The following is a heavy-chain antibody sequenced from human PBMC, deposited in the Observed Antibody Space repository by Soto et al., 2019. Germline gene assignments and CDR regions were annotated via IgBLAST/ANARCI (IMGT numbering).Heavy chain of an antibody. D-gene: IGHD3-22*01. CDR1: GGSFSGYY. J-gene: IGHJ4*02. CDR2: INHSGST. CDR3: ARYYYDSSGYYYQHFDY. Sequence: NPSETLSLTCAVYGGSFSGYYWSWIRQPPGKGLEWIGEINHSGSTNYNPSLKSRVTISVDTSKNQFSLKLSSVTAADTAVYYCARYYYDSSGYYYQHFDYWGQGTLVTVSS. V-gene: IGHV4-34*01.